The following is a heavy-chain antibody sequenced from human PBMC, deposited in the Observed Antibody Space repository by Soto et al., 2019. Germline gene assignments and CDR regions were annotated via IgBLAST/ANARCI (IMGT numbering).Heavy chain of an antibody. Sequence: QVQLQESGPELVKPSETLSLTCTVSGGSVSSGSYYWSWIQQPPGKGLEWIGYIYYSGSTNYNPSLKSRVTISVDTSKNQFSLKLSSVTAADTAVYYCARGQAAAGDYWGQGTLVTVSS. V-gene: IGHV4-61*01. D-gene: IGHD6-13*01. CDR1: GGSVSSGSYY. CDR3: ARGQAAAGDY. CDR2: IYYSGST. J-gene: IGHJ4*02.